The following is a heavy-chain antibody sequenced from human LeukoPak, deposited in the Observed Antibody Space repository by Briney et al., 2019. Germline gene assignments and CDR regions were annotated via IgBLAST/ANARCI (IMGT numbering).Heavy chain of an antibody. CDR1: GLTFDDYA. D-gene: IGHD2-21*02. J-gene: IGHJ4*02. Sequence: GGSLRLSCAASGLTFDDYAMHWVRQAPGKGLEWVSLISWDGGSTYYADSVKGRFTISRDNSKNSLYLQMNSLRAEDTAVYYCARDTSSLAYCGGDCYIDYWGQGTLVTVSS. V-gene: IGHV3-43D*03. CDR2: ISWDGGST. CDR3: ARDTSSLAYCGGDCYIDY.